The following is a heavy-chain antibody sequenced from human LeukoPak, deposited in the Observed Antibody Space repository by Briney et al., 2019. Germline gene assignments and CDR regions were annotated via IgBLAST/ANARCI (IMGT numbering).Heavy chain of an antibody. J-gene: IGHJ4*02. CDR3: ASPRDGYNSGYFDY. Sequence: GASVKVSCKASGGTFSSYATSWVRQAPGQGLEWMGRIIPILGIANYAQKFQGRVTITADKSTSTAYMELSSLRSEDTAVYYCASPRDGYNSGYFDYWGQGTLVTVSS. D-gene: IGHD5-24*01. V-gene: IGHV1-69*04. CDR2: IIPILGIA. CDR1: GGTFSSYA.